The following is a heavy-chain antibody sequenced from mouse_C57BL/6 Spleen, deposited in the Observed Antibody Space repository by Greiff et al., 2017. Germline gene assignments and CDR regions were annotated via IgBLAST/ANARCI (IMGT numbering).Heavy chain of an antibody. J-gene: IGHJ4*01. Sequence: VKLQASGAELVKPGASVKLSCQASGYTFTEYTIRWVKQRSGQGLEGLGWFYPGSGRIKYNEKFKDKATLTADKSSITVYMELSRLTSDDSAVYFCARHERRSLRQEMDYWGQGTSGTVSS. CDR3: ARHERRSLRQEMDY. CDR2: FYPGSGRI. D-gene: IGHD2-12*01. CDR1: GYTFTEYT. V-gene: IGHV1-62-2*01.